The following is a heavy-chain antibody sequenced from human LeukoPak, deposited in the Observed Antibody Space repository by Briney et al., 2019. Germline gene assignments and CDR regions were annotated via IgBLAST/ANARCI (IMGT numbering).Heavy chain of an antibody. Sequence: GGSLRLSCAASGFTFSGSSMHWVRQAPGKGLEWIGRIRSKANSYATIYAASVKGRFTISRDDSKNTAYLQMNSLKTEDTAVYYCTIDDYWGQGTLVTVSS. J-gene: IGHJ4*02. V-gene: IGHV3-73*01. CDR3: TIDDY. CDR2: IRSKANSYAT. CDR1: GFTFSGSS.